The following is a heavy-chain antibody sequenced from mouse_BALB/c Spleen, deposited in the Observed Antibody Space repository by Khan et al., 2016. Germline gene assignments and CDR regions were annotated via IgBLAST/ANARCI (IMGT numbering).Heavy chain of an antibody. J-gene: IGHJ2*01. CDR1: GYSITSDYA. D-gene: IGHD1-1*01. Sequence: EVQLQESGPGLVKPSQSLSLTCTVTGYSITSDYAWNWIRQFPGNKLEWMGYISYSGSTSYNPSLKSRISITRDTSKNQFFLQLNSVTTEDTATXYCAKYDYCSSYFDYWGQGTTLTVSS. CDR3: AKYDYCSSYFDY. CDR2: ISYSGST. V-gene: IGHV3-2*02.